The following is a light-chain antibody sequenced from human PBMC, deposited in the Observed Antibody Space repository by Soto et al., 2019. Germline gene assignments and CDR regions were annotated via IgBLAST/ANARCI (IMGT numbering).Light chain of an antibody. CDR3: QQSYSTPFT. CDR2: AAS. CDR1: QSISSY. V-gene: IGKV1-39*01. Sequence: DIQMTQSPSPLSASVGDRVTITCRASQSISSYLNWYQQKPVKAPKLLIYAASSLQSGVPSRFSGSGSGTDFTLTISSLQHEDFATYYCQQSYSTPFTCAHGPKVDIK. J-gene: IGKJ3*01.